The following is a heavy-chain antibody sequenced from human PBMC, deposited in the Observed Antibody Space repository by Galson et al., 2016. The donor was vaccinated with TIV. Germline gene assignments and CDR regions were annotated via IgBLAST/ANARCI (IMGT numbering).Heavy chain of an antibody. V-gene: IGHV1-24*01. D-gene: IGHD2/OR15-2a*01. Sequence: SVKVSCKVSGDSLSDLSMHWVRQAPGKGLEWMAGFDPEQHKKIYAQELEGRVTLTDDTSTDTAFLELSSLSFEDTAVYYCASVAWFPGLSLDNWGQGTLAIVSS. CDR2: FDPEQHKK. CDR1: GDSLSDLS. CDR3: ASVAWFPGLSLDN. J-gene: IGHJ4*02.